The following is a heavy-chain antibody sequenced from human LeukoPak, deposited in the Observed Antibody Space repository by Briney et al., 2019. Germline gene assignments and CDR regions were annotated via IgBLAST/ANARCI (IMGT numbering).Heavy chain of an antibody. V-gene: IGHV1-2*02. CDR3: ARSDPPPRWGVLDV. D-gene: IGHD4-23*01. CDR2: INLNGGGT. CDR1: GYTFSDYY. Sequence: ASVTVSCKASGYTFSDYYMHWVRQAPGQGLEWMGWINLNGGGTNYAQKFQGRVTMTRDTSINTAYMELRSLISDDTAVYYCARSDPPPRWGVLDVWGQGTTVTVSS. J-gene: IGHJ6*02.